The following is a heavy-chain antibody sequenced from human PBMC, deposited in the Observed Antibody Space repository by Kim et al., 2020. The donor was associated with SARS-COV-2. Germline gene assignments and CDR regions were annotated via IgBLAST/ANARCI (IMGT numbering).Heavy chain of an antibody. V-gene: IGHV1-46*01. CDR3: ARDGPTVVTPGYFDY. CDR1: GYTFTSYY. Sequence: ASVKVSCKASGYTFTSYYMHWVRQAPGQGLEWMGIINPSGGSTSYAQKFQGRVTMTRDTSTSTVYMELSSLRSEDTAVYYCARDGPTVVTPGYFDYWGQGTLVTVSS. CDR2: INPSGGST. J-gene: IGHJ4*02. D-gene: IGHD4-17*01.